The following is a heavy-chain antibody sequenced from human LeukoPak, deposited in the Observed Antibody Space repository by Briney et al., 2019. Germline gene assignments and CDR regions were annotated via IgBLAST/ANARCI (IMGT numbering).Heavy chain of an antibody. V-gene: IGHV1-58*02. CDR2: IVVGSGNT. Sequence: SVKVSCKASGFTFTSSAMQWVRQARGQRLEWIGWIVVGSGNTNYAQKFQERVTITRDMSTSTAYMELSSLRSEDTAVYYCAADWFYYDSSGYRYYFDYWGQGTLVTVSS. CDR1: GFTFTSSA. J-gene: IGHJ4*02. CDR3: AADWFYYDSSGYRYYFDY. D-gene: IGHD3-22*01.